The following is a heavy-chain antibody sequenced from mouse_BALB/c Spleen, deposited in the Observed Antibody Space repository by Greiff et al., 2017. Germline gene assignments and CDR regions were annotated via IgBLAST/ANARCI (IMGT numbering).Heavy chain of an antibody. Sequence: EVQLQQSGPELVKPGASVKISCKASGYSFTGYFMNWVKQSPGKSLEWIGRINPYNGDTFYNQKFKGKATLTVDKSSSTAHMQLLSLTSEDSAVYYCVRDTTEIDYAMDYWGQGTSVTVSS. D-gene: IGHD1-1*01. CDR2: INPYNGDT. CDR1: GYSFTGYF. J-gene: IGHJ4*01. V-gene: IGHV1-37*01. CDR3: VRDTTEIDYAMDY.